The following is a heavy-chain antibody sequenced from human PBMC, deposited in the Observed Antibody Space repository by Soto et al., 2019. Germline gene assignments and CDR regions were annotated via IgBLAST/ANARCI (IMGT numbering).Heavy chain of an antibody. Sequence: GASVKVSCKASGYSFTGYYMHWVRQAPGQGLKWMGWINPNSGGTNYAQKFQGWVTMTRDTSISTAYMELSRLRSDDTAVYYCAREADIVVVPAAPPYYFDYWGQGSLVPGSS. J-gene: IGHJ4*02. CDR2: INPNSGGT. V-gene: IGHV1-2*04. CDR1: GYSFTGYY. D-gene: IGHD2-2*01. CDR3: AREADIVVVPAAPPYYFDY.